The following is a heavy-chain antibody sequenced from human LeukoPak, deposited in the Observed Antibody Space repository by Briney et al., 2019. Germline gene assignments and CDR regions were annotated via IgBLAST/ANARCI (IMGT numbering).Heavy chain of an antibody. V-gene: IGHV3-30*02. Sequence: WESLTLSCTASGFPFNTYGMHWVRQAPGKGLEWVAFIRYDLSDKYYADSVKSRFTISRDNSKNTLFLKMNSLRAEDTAMYYCAKDRDYYDSSGYDNWGQGTQVTVSS. CDR1: GFPFNTYG. D-gene: IGHD3-22*01. CDR2: IRYDLSDK. J-gene: IGHJ4*02. CDR3: AKDRDYYDSSGYDN.